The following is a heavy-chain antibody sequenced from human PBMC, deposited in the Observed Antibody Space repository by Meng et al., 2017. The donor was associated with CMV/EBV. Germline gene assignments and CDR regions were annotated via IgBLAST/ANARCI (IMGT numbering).Heavy chain of an antibody. Sequence: GGSLRLSCAASGFTFSSYSMNWVRQAPGKGLEWVSAISGSGGNTYYADSVQGRLTISRDNSKNTLYLQMNSLRVEDTAVYYCAKVESSSWYYFDYWGQGTLVTVSS. J-gene: IGHJ4*02. V-gene: IGHV3-23*01. CDR2: ISGSGGNT. D-gene: IGHD6-13*01. CDR1: GFTFSSYS. CDR3: AKVESSSWYYFDY.